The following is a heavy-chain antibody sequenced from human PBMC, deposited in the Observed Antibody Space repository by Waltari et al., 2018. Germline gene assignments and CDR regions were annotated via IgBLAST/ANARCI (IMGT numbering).Heavy chain of an antibody. J-gene: IGHJ4*02. CDR2: ISFDGSKI. D-gene: IGHD3-3*01. CDR3: AKDFGLRFLED. V-gene: IGHV3-30*18. CDR1: GFPLSSYG. Sequence: QVHLVESGGGVVQPGRSLRLSCVASGFPLSSYGMHWVRQAPGKGLELLAVISFDGSKIYYADSVKGRFTISRDESQNTLHLQMNGLRGDDSAIYHCAKDFGLRFLEDWGQGTLVTVSS.